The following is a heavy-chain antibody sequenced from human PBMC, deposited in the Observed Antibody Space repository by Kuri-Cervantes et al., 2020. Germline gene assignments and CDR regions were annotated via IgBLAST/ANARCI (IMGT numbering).Heavy chain of an antibody. V-gene: IGHV3-30*03. D-gene: IGHD2-2*01. CDR1: GFTFSSYG. J-gene: IGHJ6*02. Sequence: GESLKISCAASGFTFSSYGMHWVRQAPGKGLEWVAVISYDGSNKYYADSVKGRFTISRDNSKNTLYLQMNSLRAEDTAVYYCARDVCSSTSCYAPYYYYGMDVWGQGTTVTVSS. CDR2: ISYDGSNK. CDR3: ARDVCSSTSCYAPYYYYGMDV.